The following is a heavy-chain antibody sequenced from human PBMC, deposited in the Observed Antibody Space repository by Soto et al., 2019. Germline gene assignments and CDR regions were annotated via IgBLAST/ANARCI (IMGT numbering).Heavy chain of an antibody. CDR3: ASHLVMAGTRGFDH. J-gene: IGHJ4*02. Sequence: QVQLQESGPGLVKPSGTLSLTCAVSSGSVFSSNWWRWVRRPPGKGLEWIGETRNSGGANYNPSLKSRVTITVDRSRNHIFLELSSVTAADTAVYYCASHLVMAGTRGFDHWGLGTLVTVSS. CDR2: TRNSGGA. CDR1: SGSVFSSNW. D-gene: IGHD6-19*01. V-gene: IGHV4-4*02.